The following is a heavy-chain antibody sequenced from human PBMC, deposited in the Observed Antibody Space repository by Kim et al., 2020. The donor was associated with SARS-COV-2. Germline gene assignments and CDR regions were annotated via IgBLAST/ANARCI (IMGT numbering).Heavy chain of an antibody. CDR3: AREVGAVRGGMDV. Sequence: YNPSLKSRVTISVGTSKNQFSLKLSSVTAADTAVYYCAREVGAVRGGMDVWGQGSTVTVSS. D-gene: IGHD1-26*01. J-gene: IGHJ6*02. V-gene: IGHV4-34*01.